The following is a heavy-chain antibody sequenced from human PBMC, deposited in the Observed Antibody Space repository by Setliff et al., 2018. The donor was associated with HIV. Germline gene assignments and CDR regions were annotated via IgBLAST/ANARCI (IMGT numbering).Heavy chain of an antibody. V-gene: IGHV4-61*09. CDR3: ARCYYNFWSGYPLDYMDV. J-gene: IGHJ6*03. CDR1: GGSISRSTYY. CDR2: IYTSGST. D-gene: IGHD3-3*01. Sequence: SETLSLTCTVSGGSISRSTYYWSWIRQPPGKGPEWIGHIYTSGSTNYNPSLKSRVTMSVGTSKNQFSLKLSSVTAADTAVYYCARCYYNFWSGYPLDYMDVWGKGTTVTVSS.